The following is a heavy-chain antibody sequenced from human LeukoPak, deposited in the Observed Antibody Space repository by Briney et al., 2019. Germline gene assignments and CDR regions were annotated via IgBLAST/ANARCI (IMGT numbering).Heavy chain of an antibody. CDR3: ARAITLSRSPAY. Sequence: GGSLRLSCAASGFAFSSLYMHWVRQAPGKGLVWVSRINIDGSSTTYADSVKGRFTISRDNTKNTLYPQMNSLRAEDTAVHYCARAITLSRSPAYWGQGTLVTVSS. D-gene: IGHD1-14*01. V-gene: IGHV3-74*01. CDR1: GFAFSSLY. CDR2: INIDGSST. J-gene: IGHJ4*02.